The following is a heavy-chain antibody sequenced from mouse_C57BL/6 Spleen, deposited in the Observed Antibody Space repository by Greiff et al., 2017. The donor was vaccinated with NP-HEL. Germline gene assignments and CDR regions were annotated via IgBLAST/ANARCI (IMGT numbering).Heavy chain of an antibody. V-gene: IGHV5-17*01. CDR2: ISSGSSTI. CDR3: ARDYAMDY. J-gene: IGHJ4*01. CDR1: GFTFSDYG. Sequence: EVQGVESGGGLVKPGGSLQLSCAASGFTFSDYGMHWVRQAPEKGLEWVAYISSGSSTIYYADTVKGRFTISRDNAKNTRFLQMTSLRSEDTAMYYCARDYAMDYWGQGTSVTVSS.